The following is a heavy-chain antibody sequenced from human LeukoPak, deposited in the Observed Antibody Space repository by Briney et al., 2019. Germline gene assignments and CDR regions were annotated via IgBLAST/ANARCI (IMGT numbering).Heavy chain of an antibody. D-gene: IGHD5-12*01. V-gene: IGHV1-18*01. Sequence: ASVKVSCKASGYTFTSYGISWVRQAPGQGLEWMGWMSAYNGNTNYAQKLQGRVTMTTDTSTSTAYMELRSLRSDDTAVYYCARAWLNGYDWVHFDYWGQGTLVTVSS. J-gene: IGHJ4*02. CDR3: ARAWLNGYDWVHFDY. CDR1: GYTFTSYG. CDR2: MSAYNGNT.